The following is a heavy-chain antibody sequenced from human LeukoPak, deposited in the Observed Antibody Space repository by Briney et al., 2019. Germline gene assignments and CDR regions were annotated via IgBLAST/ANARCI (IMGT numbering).Heavy chain of an antibody. V-gene: IGHV3-21*01. J-gene: IGHJ4*02. Sequence: KPGGSLRLSCAASGFTFSTYTMNWVRQDPGKGLEWVSSISSSGYIYYADSVKGRFTISRDNAENSLYLQMNSLRAEDTAVYYCTRGGTVTTGIDYWGQGTLVTVSS. D-gene: IGHD4-17*01. CDR2: ISSSGYI. CDR1: GFTFSTYT. CDR3: TRGGTVTTGIDY.